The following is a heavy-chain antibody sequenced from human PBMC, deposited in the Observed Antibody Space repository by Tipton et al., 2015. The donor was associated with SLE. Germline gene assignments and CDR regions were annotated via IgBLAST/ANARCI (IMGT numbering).Heavy chain of an antibody. CDR3: ASMHRGYSGYGHFDY. D-gene: IGHD5-12*01. CDR1: GGSISSGSYY. Sequence: TLSLTCTVSGGSISSGSYYWSWFRQPAGKGLEWIGRIYTRGSTNYNPSLKRRVTISVDTSKNQFSLKLSSVTAADTAVYYWASMHRGYSGYGHFDYWGQGTLVTVSS. V-gene: IGHV4-61*02. J-gene: IGHJ4*02. CDR2: IYTRGST.